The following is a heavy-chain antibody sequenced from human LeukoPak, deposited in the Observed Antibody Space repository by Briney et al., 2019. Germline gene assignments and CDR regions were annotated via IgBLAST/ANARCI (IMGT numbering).Heavy chain of an antibody. CDR1: GFTFSSYW. V-gene: IGHV3-74*01. CDR3: ARAYYDSSGYSGAFDY. J-gene: IGHJ4*02. D-gene: IGHD3-22*01. CDR2: INSDGSST. Sequence: GESLRLSCAASGFTFSSYWMHWVRQAPGKGLVWVSRINSDGSSTSYADSVKGRFTISRDNAKNTLYLQMNSLRAEDTAVYYCARAYYDSSGYSGAFDYWGQGTLVTVSS.